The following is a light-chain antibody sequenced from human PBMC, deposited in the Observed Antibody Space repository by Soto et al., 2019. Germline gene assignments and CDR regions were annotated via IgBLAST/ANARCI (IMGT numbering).Light chain of an antibody. CDR1: QSVSSN. CDR3: QIGVN. CDR2: GAS. V-gene: IGKV3-15*01. J-gene: IGKJ3*01. Sequence: EIVMTQSPATLSVSPGERATLSCRASQSVSSNLAWYQQKPGQAPRLLIYGASTSATGIPARFSGSGSGTEFTLTISSLQSEDFAVYYCQIGVNFGPGTKVDIK.